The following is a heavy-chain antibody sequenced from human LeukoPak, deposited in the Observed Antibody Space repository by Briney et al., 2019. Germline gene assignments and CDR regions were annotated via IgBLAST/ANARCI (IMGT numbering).Heavy chain of an antibody. CDR2: FDPEDGET. V-gene: IGHV1-24*01. CDR3: ATDLANMRWFDP. D-gene: IGHD5-12*01. CDR1: GYTLTELS. Sequence: GASVKVSCKVSGYTLTELSMHWVRQAPGKGLEWMGGFDPEDGETIYAQKFQGRVTMTEDTSTDTAYMELSSLRSEDTAVYYCATDLANMRWFDPWGQGTLVTVSS. J-gene: IGHJ5*02.